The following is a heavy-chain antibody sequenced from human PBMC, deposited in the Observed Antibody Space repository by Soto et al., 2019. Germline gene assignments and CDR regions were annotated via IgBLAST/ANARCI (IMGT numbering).Heavy chain of an antibody. V-gene: IGHV3-21*01. CDR2: ISSSSSYI. CDR1: GFTFSSYS. D-gene: IGHD1-1*01. J-gene: IGHJ4*02. CDR3: ARDLTTGTRYFDY. Sequence: EVQLVESGGGLVKPGGSLRLSCAASGFTFSSYSMNWVRQAPGQGLEWVSSISSSSSYIYYADSVKGRFTISRDNAKNSLYLQMNSLRAEDTAVYYCARDLTTGTRYFDYWGQGTLVTVSS.